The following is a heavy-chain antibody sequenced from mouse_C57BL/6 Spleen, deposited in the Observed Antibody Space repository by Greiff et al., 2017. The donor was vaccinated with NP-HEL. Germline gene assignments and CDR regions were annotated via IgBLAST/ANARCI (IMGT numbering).Heavy chain of an antibody. J-gene: IGHJ3*01. CDR3: ARDEGLRRGAIGDY. CDR2: ISDGGSYT. D-gene: IGHD2-4*01. CDR1: GFTFSSYA. Sequence: EVQLVESGGGLVKPGGSLKLSCAASGFTFSSYAMSWVRQTPEKRLEWVATISDGGSYTYYPDNVKGRFTISRDNAKNNLYLQMSHLKSEDTAMYYCARDEGLRRGAIGDYWGQGTLVTVSA. V-gene: IGHV5-4*01.